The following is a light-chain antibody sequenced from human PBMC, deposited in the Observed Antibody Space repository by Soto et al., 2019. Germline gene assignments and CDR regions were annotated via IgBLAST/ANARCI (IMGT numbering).Light chain of an antibody. CDR2: AAS. J-gene: IGKJ1*01. Sequence: QMTQSPSSLSASVGEKIIITCRASRDVGSDVSWYQQKPGQAPKLLIYAASNLYTGVPSRFGGSRSGTEFTLTISSLQPEDVASYYCLQDYGDSWTFGQGTKVDIE. CDR1: RDVGSD. CDR3: LQDYGDSWT. V-gene: IGKV1-6*01.